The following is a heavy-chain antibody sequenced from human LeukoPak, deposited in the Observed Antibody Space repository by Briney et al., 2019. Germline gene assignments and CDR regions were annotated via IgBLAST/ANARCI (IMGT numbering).Heavy chain of an antibody. V-gene: IGHV3-11*05. Sequence: GGSLRLSCAASGFTFSDYYMSWIRQAPGKGLEWVSYISSSSSYTNYADSVKGRFTISRDNAKNSLYLQMNSLRAEDTAVYYCAREWGYCSSTSCLTELLNDAFDIWGQGTMVTVSS. CDR2: ISSSSSYT. J-gene: IGHJ3*02. CDR1: GFTFSDYY. CDR3: AREWGYCSSTSCLTELLNDAFDI. D-gene: IGHD2-2*01.